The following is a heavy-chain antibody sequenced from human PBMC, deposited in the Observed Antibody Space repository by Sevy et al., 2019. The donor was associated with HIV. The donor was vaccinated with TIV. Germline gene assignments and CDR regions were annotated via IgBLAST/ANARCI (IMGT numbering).Heavy chain of an antibody. CDR1: GFTFSSYW. V-gene: IGHV3-7*01. CDR2: IKQDGSEK. CDR3: ARSGIAVADYYYYGMDV. J-gene: IGHJ6*02. D-gene: IGHD6-19*01. Sequence: GGSLRLSCAASGFTFSSYWMSWVRQAPGKGLEWVANIKQDGSEKYYVDSVKGRFTISRDNAKNSLYLQMNSLRAEDTAVYYCARSGIAVADYYYYGMDVWGQGTTVTVFS.